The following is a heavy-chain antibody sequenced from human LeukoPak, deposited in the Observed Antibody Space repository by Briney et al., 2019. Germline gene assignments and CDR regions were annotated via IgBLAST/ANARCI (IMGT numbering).Heavy chain of an antibody. CDR1: GFTFSNYA. D-gene: IGHD5-12*01. CDR2: ISGSGGTT. V-gene: IGHV3-23*01. Sequence: GGSLRLSCATSGFTFSNYAVSWVRQAPGKGLEWVSSISGSGGTTYYADSVKGRFTISRDNSKNTLYLQMNSLRAEDTAVYCCAKDPYRASSGLVDYWGQGTLVTVSS. J-gene: IGHJ4*02. CDR3: AKDPYRASSGLVDY.